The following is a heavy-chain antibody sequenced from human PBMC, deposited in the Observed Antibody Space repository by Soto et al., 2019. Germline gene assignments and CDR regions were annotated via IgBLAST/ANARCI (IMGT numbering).Heavy chain of an antibody. CDR2: INAGNGNT. D-gene: IGHD4-17*01. V-gene: IGHV1-18*01. Sequence: WVRQAPGQRLEWMGWINAGNGNTNYAQKLQGRVTMTTDTSTSTAYMELRSLRSDDTAVYYGAVGDYGGYWGQGTLVTVSS. J-gene: IGHJ4*02. CDR3: AVGDYGGY.